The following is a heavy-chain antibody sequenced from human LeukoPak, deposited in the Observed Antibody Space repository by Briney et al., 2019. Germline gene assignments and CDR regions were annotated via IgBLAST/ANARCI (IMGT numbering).Heavy chain of an antibody. Sequence: PSETLSLTCTVSGGSINGYYWSWMRQPPGKGLEWIGYVYYSASTNYIPSLKSRVTISVDTSKKQFSLRLSSVTAAETAVYYCARGIMTTVPTFDYWGQGTQVTVSS. CDR1: GGSINGYY. J-gene: IGHJ4*02. D-gene: IGHD4-17*01. V-gene: IGHV4-59*01. CDR3: ARGIMTTVPTFDY. CDR2: VYYSAST.